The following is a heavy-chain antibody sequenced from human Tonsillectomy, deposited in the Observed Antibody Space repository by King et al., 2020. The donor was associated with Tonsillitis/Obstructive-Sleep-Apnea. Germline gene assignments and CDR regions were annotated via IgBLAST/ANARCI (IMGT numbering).Heavy chain of an antibody. CDR2: ISYDGSNK. V-gene: IGHV3-30*04. J-gene: IGHJ3*02. D-gene: IGHD3-22*01. CDR1: GFTFSRYA. CDR3: AREGIYDTSGYADAFDI. Sequence: QVQLVESGGGVVQPGRSLRLSCAASGFTFSRYAIHWVRQGPGKGLEWVAVISYDGSNKYYEDSVEGRFTISRDNSKNTLYLQMNSLGAEDTAMYYCAREGIYDTSGYADAFDIWGQGTMVTVSS.